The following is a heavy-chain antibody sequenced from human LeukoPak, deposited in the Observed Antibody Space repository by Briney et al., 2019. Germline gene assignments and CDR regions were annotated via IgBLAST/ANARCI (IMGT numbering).Heavy chain of an antibody. D-gene: IGHD3-22*01. CDR3: ARDLGRYDSSGYYYFYGMDV. Sequence: PGGSLRLSCAASGFTFSSYDMHWVRQATGKGLEWVSAIGTAGDTYYPGSVKGRFTISRENAKNSLYLQMNSLRAGDTAVYYCARDLGRYDSSGYYYFYGMDVWGQGTTVTVSS. V-gene: IGHV3-13*01. CDR2: IGTAGDT. J-gene: IGHJ6*02. CDR1: GFTFSSYD.